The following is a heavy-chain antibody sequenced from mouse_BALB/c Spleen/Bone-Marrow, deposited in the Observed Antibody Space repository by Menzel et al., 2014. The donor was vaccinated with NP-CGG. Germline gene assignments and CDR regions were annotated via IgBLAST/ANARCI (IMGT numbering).Heavy chain of an antibody. CDR3: ARLGYYGSFAY. CDR1: GFDFSGFW. CDR2: INPDSNTI. J-gene: IGHJ3*01. V-gene: IGHV4-1*02. Sequence: EVKLMDSGGGLVQPGGSLKLSCAASGFDFSGFWMSWVRQAPGRGLEWIGEINPDSNTINYSPSLRDKFIISRDNAKNTLYLQMSKVRSEDTALYYCARLGYYGSFAYWGQGTLVTVSA. D-gene: IGHD1-2*01.